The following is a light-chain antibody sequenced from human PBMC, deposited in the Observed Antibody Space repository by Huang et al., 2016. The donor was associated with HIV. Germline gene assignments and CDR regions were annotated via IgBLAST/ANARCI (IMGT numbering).Light chain of an antibody. CDR2: GAS. J-gene: IGKJ5*01. Sequence: EALMTQSPATLSVSPGERVTLTCRASESVGRTLAWYQQKPGQAPRLLSYGASTRVTGVPARFSGGGSGTEFTLTISSLQSEDLAVYYCQQYNNWPPVTFGQGTRLDIK. CDR3: QQYNNWPPVT. V-gene: IGKV3-15*01. CDR1: ESVGRT.